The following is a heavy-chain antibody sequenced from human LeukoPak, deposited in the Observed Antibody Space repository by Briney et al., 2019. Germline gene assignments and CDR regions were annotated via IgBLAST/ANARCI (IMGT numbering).Heavy chain of an antibody. CDR3: ARAPLLGARGEFDY. D-gene: IGHD7-27*01. J-gene: IGHJ4*02. CDR1: GFTFSSYG. Sequence: GGSLRLSCAASGFTFSSYGMHWVRQAPGKGLEWVAVISYDGSNKYYADSVKGRFTISRDNSKNTLYLQMNSLRAEDTAVYYCARAPLLGARGEFDYWGQGTLVTVSS. V-gene: IGHV3-30*03. CDR2: ISYDGSNK.